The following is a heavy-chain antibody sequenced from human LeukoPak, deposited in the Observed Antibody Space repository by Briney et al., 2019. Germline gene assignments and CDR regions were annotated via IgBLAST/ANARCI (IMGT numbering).Heavy chain of an antibody. D-gene: IGHD3-10*01. CDR1: GGTFSSYA. V-gene: IGHV1-69*13. CDR3: ARDRPPSGSYSWFDP. J-gene: IGHJ5*02. Sequence: SVKVSCKASGGTFSSYAISWVRQAPGQGLEWMGGIIPIFGTANYAQKFQGRVTITADESTSTAYMELSSLRSGDTAVYYCARDRPPSGSYSWFDPWGQGTLVTVSS. CDR2: IIPIFGTA.